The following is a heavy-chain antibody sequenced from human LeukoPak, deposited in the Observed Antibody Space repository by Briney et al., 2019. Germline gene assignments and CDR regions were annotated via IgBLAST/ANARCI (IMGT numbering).Heavy chain of an antibody. V-gene: IGHV4-59*01. J-gene: IGHJ4*01. Sequence: PSETLSLTCSVSGDSISTYHWNWIRKPPGKGLEWIGYMQSTGNSNYNPSLKNRVNIFVDMSKNQFVLNLRSVTAADTAVYYCARDKRRIYGLYFDRWGHGKLLTVSS. CDR1: GDSISTYH. D-gene: IGHD1-1*01. CDR3: ARDKRRIYGLYFDR. CDR2: MQSTGNS.